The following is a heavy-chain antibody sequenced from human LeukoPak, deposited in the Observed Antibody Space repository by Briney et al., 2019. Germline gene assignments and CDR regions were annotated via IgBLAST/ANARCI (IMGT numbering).Heavy chain of an antibody. CDR1: GYTFTGYY. V-gene: IGHV1-2*06. CDR2: INPNSGGT. D-gene: IGHD6-19*01. J-gene: IGHJ4*02. Sequence: ASVKVSCKASGYTFTGYYMHWVRQAPGQGLEWMGRINPNSGGTNYAQKFQGRVTMTRDTSISTAYMELSRLRSDDTAVYYCARVLVAVAGRTDDWGQGTLVTVSS. CDR3: ARVLVAVAGRTDD.